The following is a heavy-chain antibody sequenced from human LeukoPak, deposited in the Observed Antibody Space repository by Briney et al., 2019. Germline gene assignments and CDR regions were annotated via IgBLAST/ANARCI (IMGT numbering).Heavy chain of an antibody. Sequence: GGSLRLSCAASGFTFSSYAMSWVRQAPGKGLEWVSVISGSGGSTYYADSVKGRFTISRDNSKNTLYLQMNSLRAEDTAVYYCAKTYYFGRNHYDSSGYYFDYWGQGTLVTVSS. CDR1: GFTFSSYA. J-gene: IGHJ4*02. CDR3: AKTYYFGRNHYDSSGYYFDY. CDR2: ISGSGGST. V-gene: IGHV3-23*01. D-gene: IGHD3-22*01.